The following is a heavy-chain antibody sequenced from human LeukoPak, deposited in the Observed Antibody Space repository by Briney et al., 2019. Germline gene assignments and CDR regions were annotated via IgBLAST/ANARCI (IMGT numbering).Heavy chain of an antibody. CDR3: AGGTGWLTDY. V-gene: IGHV3-7*01. D-gene: IGHD3-22*01. J-gene: IGHJ4*02. CDR2: IKQDGSEK. CDR1: GFTFSSHW. Sequence: GGSLRLSCAASGFTFSSHWMSWVRQAPGKGLEWVANIKQDGSEKYYVDSVKGRFTISRDNARNSLYLQMNSLRAEDTAVYYCAGGTGWLTDYWGQGTLVTVSS.